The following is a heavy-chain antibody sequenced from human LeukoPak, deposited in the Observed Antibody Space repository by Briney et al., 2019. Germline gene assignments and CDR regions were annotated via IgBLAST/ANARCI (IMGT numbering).Heavy chain of an antibody. D-gene: IGHD3-22*01. J-gene: IGHJ4*02. CDR3: ARDPPYYDSSGYYYDY. Sequence: GGSLRLSCAASGFTFSSYSMNWVRQAPGKGLEWVSSISGSSIYIYYADSVKGRFTISRDNAKNSLYLQMNSLRAEDTAVYYCARDPPYYDSSGYYYDYWGQGTLVTVSS. CDR1: GFTFSSYS. CDR2: ISGSSIYI. V-gene: IGHV3-21*01.